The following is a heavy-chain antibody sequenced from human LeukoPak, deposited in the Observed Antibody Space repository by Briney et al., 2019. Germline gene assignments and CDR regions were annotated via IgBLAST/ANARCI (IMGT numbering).Heavy chain of an antibody. CDR1: GGSISSYY. CDR3: ARVRELPTTYYFDY. Sequence: SETLSLTCTVSGGSISSYYWSWIRQPPGKGLEWIGYIYYSGSTYYNPSLKSRVTISVDTSKNQFSLKLSSVTAADTAVYYCARVRELPTTYYFDYWGQGTLVSVSS. V-gene: IGHV4-59*06. CDR2: IYYSGST. D-gene: IGHD1-26*01. J-gene: IGHJ4*02.